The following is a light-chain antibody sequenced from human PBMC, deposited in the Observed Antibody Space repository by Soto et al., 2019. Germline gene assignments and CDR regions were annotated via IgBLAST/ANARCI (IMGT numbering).Light chain of an antibody. J-gene: IGKJ2*01. CDR2: GAS. CDR1: QSVSSN. Sequence: EIVMTQSPATLSVSPGERATLSCRASQSVSSNLAWYQQKPGQAPRLLIYGASTRATGIPARFSGSGSGTEFTLTISSLQSEDFAVYYCQQYYSPPRYTFGQGTKLEIK. CDR3: QQYYSPPRYT. V-gene: IGKV3-15*01.